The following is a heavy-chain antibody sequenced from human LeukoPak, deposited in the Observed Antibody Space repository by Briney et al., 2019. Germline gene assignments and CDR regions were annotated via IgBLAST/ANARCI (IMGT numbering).Heavy chain of an antibody. Sequence: GGSLRLSCAASGFTFSSYGMHWVRQAPGKGLEWVAFIRYDGSNKYYADSVKGRFTISRDNSKNTLYLQMNSLRAEDTAVYYCASEFITIFGVVRGTFDIWGQGTMVTVSS. CDR3: ASEFITIFGVVRGTFDI. CDR2: IRYDGSNK. V-gene: IGHV3-30*02. CDR1: GFTFSSYG. D-gene: IGHD3-3*01. J-gene: IGHJ3*02.